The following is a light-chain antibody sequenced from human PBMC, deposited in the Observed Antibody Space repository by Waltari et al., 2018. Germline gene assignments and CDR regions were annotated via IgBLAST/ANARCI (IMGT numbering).Light chain of an antibody. V-gene: IGLV1-40*01. CDR1: RSNTGTGDA. Sequence: QSVLTHPPSVSGAHGQRVTISRTGTRSNTGTGDALHRYQQLPGRAPKILIYNNINRPSGVPDRFSGSKSGTSASLAITGLQAEDEADYYCQSYDSSLSGCVFGTGTKVTVL. J-gene: IGLJ1*01. CDR3: QSYDSSLSGCV. CDR2: NNI.